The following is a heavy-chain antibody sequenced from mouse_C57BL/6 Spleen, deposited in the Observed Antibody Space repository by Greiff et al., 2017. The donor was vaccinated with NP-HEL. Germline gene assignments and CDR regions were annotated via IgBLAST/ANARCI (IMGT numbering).Heavy chain of an antibody. CDR2: IDPNSGGT. J-gene: IGHJ4*01. D-gene: IGHD2-1*01. CDR3: ATYGNYVPYAMDY. CDR1: GYTFTSYW. Sequence: QVQLQQSGAELVKPGASVKLSCKASGYTFTSYWMHWVKQRPGRGLEWIGRIDPNSGGTKYNEKFKSKATLTVDKPSSTAYMQLSSLTSEDSAVYYCATYGNYVPYAMDYWGQGTSVTVSS. V-gene: IGHV1-72*01.